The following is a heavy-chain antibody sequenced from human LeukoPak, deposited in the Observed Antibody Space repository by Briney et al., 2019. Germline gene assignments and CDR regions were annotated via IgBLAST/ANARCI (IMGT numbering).Heavy chain of an antibody. CDR2: IYYSGNT. Sequence: SETLSLTCTVSGGSISSSTYYWGWIRQPPGKGLEWIGRIYYSGNTYYNPPLKSRVTISVDTSKNQFSLKLSSVTAADTAVYYCARRGVGLSGNYPVFDYWGQGTLVTVSS. V-gene: IGHV4-39*01. CDR1: GGSISSSTYY. CDR3: ARRGVGLSGNYPVFDY. D-gene: IGHD1-26*01. J-gene: IGHJ4*02.